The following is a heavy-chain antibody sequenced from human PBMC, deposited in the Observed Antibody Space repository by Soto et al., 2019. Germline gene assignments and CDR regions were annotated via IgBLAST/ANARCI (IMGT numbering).Heavy chain of an antibody. CDR3: RSSSRYSTDV. D-gene: IGHD6-13*01. J-gene: IGHJ6*02. CDR1: GGSITSSFY. V-gene: IGHV4-39*01. CDR2: IYGTGNT. Sequence: QLQLQESGPGLVKPSETLSLSCTVSGGSITSSFYWGWIRQPPGKGLEWIGSIYGTGNTYYNPSLKGRVTISADTSKIQCSLNLISVTAADTAVYYCRSSSRYSTDVWGQGATVNVSS.